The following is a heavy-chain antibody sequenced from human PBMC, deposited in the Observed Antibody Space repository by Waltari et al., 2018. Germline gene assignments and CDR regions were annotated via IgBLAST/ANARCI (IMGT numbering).Heavy chain of an antibody. J-gene: IGHJ4*02. CDR2: INAGDGNT. Sequence: QVQLVQSGAEVKKPGASVKVSCKASGYTFTSYAMHWVRQAPGQRLEWMGWINAGDGNTKYSQEFQGRVTITRDTAASTAYMELSSLRSEDMGVYYCARGLIQEQPSSWYYFDYWGQGTLVTVSS. D-gene: IGHD6-13*01. V-gene: IGHV1-3*03. CDR1: GYTFTSYA. CDR3: ARGLIQEQPSSWYYFDY.